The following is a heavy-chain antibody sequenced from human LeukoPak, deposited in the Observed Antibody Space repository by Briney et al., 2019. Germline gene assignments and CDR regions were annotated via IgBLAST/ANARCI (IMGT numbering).Heavy chain of an antibody. D-gene: IGHD6-19*01. V-gene: IGHV3-23*01. CDR1: GFTFSSYA. CDR3: AKTTTGYSSGRFPGWPVDY. CDR2: IFGSGGST. Sequence: GGSLRLSCAASGFTFSSYAMYWVHQAPGKGLEWVSGIFGSGGSTHYADSVKGRFTISRDNSRNTVYLQMNSLRAEDTAVYYCAKTTTGYSSGRFPGWPVDYWGQGTLVTVSS. J-gene: IGHJ4*02.